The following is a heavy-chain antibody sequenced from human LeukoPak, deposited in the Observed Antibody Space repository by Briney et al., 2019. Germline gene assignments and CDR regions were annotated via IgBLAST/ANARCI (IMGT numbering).Heavy chain of an antibody. CDR2: IYYSGST. Sequence: SETLSLTCTVSGGSISSGSYYWGWIRQPPGKGLEWIGSIYYSGSTYYNPSLKSRVTISVDTSKNQFSLKLSSVTAADTAVYYCARVYYYGSGFSPLDAFDIWGQGTMVTVSS. CDR1: GGSISSGSYY. CDR3: ARVYYYGSGFSPLDAFDI. D-gene: IGHD3-10*01. J-gene: IGHJ3*02. V-gene: IGHV4-39*01.